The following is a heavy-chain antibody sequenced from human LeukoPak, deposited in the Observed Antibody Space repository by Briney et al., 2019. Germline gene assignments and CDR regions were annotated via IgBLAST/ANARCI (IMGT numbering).Heavy chain of an antibody. CDR1: GGSISSYY. V-gene: IGHV4-59*01. CDR2: IYYTGST. CDR3: ERGTITAPGTFYS. J-gene: IGHJ4*02. Sequence: SETLSLTCSVCGGSISSYYWSWIRQPPGKGLEWIGYIYYTGSTNHNPSLKSRVTISVDASKNQFSLKVTSVVVADTAVYYRERGTITAPGTFYSWGQGTLVTVSS. D-gene: IGHD1-14*01.